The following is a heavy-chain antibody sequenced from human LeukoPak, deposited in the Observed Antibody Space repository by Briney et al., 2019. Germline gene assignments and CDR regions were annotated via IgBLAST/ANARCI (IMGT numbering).Heavy chain of an antibody. Sequence: GGSLRLSCTASGFTFGDYAMSWVRQAPGKGLEWVGFIRSNAYGGTTEYAASVKGRFTISRDDSKSIAYLQMNSLKTEDTAVYYCTREIAIPVQLERRSYYYYGMDVWGKGTTVTVSS. J-gene: IGHJ6*04. CDR1: GFTFGDYA. V-gene: IGHV3-49*04. D-gene: IGHD1-1*01. CDR2: IRSNAYGGTT. CDR3: TREIAIPVQLERRSYYYYGMDV.